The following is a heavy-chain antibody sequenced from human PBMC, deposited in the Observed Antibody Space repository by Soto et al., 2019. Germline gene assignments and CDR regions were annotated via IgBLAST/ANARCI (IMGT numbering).Heavy chain of an antibody. Sequence: EVQLVESGGGLVKPGGSLRLSCAASGFTFSNAWMSWVRQAPGKGLEWVGRIKSKTDGGTTDYAAPVKGRFTISRDDSKNTLYLQMNSLKTEDTAVYYCTTDSQIVVVPAAIAYYYYGMDVWAKVPRSPSP. CDR2: IKSKTDGGTT. V-gene: IGHV3-15*01. CDR3: TTDSQIVVVPAAIAYYYYGMDV. CDR1: GFTFSNAW. D-gene: IGHD2-2*02. J-gene: IGHJ6*02.